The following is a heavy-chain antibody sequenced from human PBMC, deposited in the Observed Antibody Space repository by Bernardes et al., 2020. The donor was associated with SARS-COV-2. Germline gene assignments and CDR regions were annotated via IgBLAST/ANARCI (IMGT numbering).Heavy chain of an antibody. CDR3: VRDDWGGFDL. D-gene: IGHD7-27*01. CDR2: INSDVSIT. V-gene: IGHV3-74*01. Sequence: GGSLRLSCEASGFILSNYWMHWVRQDPTKGLVWVSRINSDVSITSYADSVNGRFTISRDNARNTLYLQMNSLRAEDTAVYYCVRDDWGGFDLWGQGVLVIVSS. CDR1: GFILSNYW. J-gene: IGHJ4*02.